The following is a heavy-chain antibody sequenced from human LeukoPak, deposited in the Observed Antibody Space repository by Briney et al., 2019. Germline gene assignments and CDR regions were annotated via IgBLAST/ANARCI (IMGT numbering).Heavy chain of an antibody. CDR2: IYSGGSA. CDR1: GFTVSSNY. J-gene: IGHJ6*02. D-gene: IGHD6-19*01. Sequence: GGSLRLSCAASGFTVSSNYMSWVRQAPGKGLEWVSVIYSGGSAYYADSVKGRFTISRDNSKNTLYLQMNSLRAEDTAVYYCARERPGIAVAGTSYGMDVWGQGTTVTVSS. CDR3: ARERPGIAVAGTSYGMDV. V-gene: IGHV3-53*01.